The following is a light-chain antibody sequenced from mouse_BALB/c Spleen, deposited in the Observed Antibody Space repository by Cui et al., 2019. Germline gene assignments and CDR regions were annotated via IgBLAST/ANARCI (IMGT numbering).Light chain of an antibody. CDR1: SSVSY. Sequence: QLLLTQSPAFLSASPGEEITLTCSASSSVSYMYWYQQKSGTSPKLLIYSTSNLASGVPSRFSGSGSGTFYSLTISSVEAEDAADYYCHQWSSYPWTFGGGTKLEIK. CDR2: STS. CDR3: HQWSSYPWT. J-gene: IGKJ1*01. V-gene: IGKV4-80*01.